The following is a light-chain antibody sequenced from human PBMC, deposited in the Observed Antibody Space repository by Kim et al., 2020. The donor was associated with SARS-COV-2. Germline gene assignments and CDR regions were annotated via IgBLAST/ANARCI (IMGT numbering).Light chain of an antibody. CDR1: SSTVGAGYE. CDR2: DKG. Sequence: QRVTTSCTGSSSTVGAGYEVHWYQQVPGTAPKLLIYDKGDRPSGVPDRFSGSKSGTSASLAITGLQAEDEADYYCQSYDNSLSGYVFGSGTKVTVL. V-gene: IGLV1-40*01. CDR3: QSYDNSLSGYV. J-gene: IGLJ1*01.